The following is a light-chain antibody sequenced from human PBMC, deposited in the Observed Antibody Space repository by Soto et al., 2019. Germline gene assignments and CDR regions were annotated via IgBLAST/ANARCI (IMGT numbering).Light chain of an antibody. CDR2: DAS. CDR3: QQYSSNSYT. Sequence: DIQMNQSPSTLSASVGDRVTITCRASQSISSHLAWYQQRPGKAPEVLIYDASTLESGVPSRFSGSESGTKFTLTISSLQPDDFATSYCQQYSSNSYTFGQGTKLEIK. J-gene: IGKJ2*01. V-gene: IGKV1-5*01. CDR1: QSISSH.